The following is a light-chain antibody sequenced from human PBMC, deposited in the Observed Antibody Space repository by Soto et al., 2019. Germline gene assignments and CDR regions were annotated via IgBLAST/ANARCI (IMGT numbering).Light chain of an antibody. CDR2: EDN. CDR1: SGNIASSF. J-gene: IGLJ2*01. V-gene: IGLV6-57*01. Sequence: NFMLTQPHSVSESPGKTVTISCTRRSGNIASSFVQWFQQRQCSSPTTVIYEDNQRPSGVPDRFSGSIDSSSNSASLTISGLKTEDEAEYICHSYDSTNQVFGGGTKVTVL. CDR3: HSYDSTNQV.